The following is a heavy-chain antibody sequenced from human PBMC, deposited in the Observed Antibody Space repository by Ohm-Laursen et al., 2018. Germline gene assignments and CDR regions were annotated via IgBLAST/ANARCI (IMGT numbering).Heavy chain of an antibody. CDR2: ISYDGSNT. CDR1: GFTFSSYG. V-gene: IGHV3-30*18. Sequence: LSLTCAASGFTFSSYGMHWVRQAPGKGLEWVAVISYDGSNTYYADSVKGRFTISRDKSKNTLSLQMNSLRAEDTAVYYCAKDADYYDTSGYTTFDYWGQGTLVTVSS. D-gene: IGHD3-22*01. CDR3: AKDADYYDTSGYTTFDY. J-gene: IGHJ4*02.